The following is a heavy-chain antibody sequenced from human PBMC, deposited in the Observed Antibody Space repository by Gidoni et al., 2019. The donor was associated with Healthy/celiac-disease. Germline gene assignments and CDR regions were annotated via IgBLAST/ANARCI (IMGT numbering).Heavy chain of an antibody. CDR2: IYYSGST. CDR1: GGSISSSSYY. Sequence: QLQLQESGPGLVQPSETLSLTCTVSGGSISSSSYYWGWIRQPPGKGLEWIGSIYYSGSTYYNPSLKSRVTISVDTSKNQFSLKLSSVTAADTAVYYCARREAGAYCGGDCPWYFDLWGRGTLVTVSS. V-gene: IGHV4-39*01. J-gene: IGHJ2*01. D-gene: IGHD2-21*02. CDR3: ARREAGAYCGGDCPWYFDL.